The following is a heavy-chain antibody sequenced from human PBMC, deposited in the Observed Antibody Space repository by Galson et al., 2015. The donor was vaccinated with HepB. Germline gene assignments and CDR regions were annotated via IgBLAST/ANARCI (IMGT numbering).Heavy chain of an antibody. J-gene: IGHJ4*02. CDR3: ASSVTTLGAQFDY. Sequence: SVKVSCKASGYTFTSYYMHWVRQAPGQGLEWMGIINPSGGSTSYAQKFQGRVTMTRDTSTSTVYMELSSLRSEDTAVYYCASSVTTLGAQFDYWGQGTLVTVSS. CDR1: GYTFTSYY. V-gene: IGHV1-46*01. D-gene: IGHD3-16*01. CDR2: INPSGGST.